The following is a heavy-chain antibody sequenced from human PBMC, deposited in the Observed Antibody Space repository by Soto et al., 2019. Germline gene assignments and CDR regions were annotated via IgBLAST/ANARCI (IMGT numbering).Heavy chain of an antibody. Sequence: GGSLRLSCAASGFTFSSYGMHWVRQAPGKGLEWVAVIWYDGSNKYYADSVKGRFTISRDNSKNTPYLQMNSLRAEDTAVYYCARDLVVVPAARVHYYYGMDVWGQGTTVTVSS. CDR1: GFTFSSYG. CDR3: ARDLVVVPAARVHYYYGMDV. CDR2: IWYDGSNK. V-gene: IGHV3-33*01. D-gene: IGHD2-2*01. J-gene: IGHJ6*02.